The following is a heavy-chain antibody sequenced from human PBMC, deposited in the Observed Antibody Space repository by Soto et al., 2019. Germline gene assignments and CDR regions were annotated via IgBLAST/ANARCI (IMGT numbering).Heavy chain of an antibody. Sequence: SETLSLTCTVSGGSISSGGYYWSWIRQHPGKGLEWIGYIYYSGSTYYNPSLKSRVTISVDTSKNQFSLKLSSVTAADTAVYYCASRFGAGEVTHYYYYGMDVWGQGTTVTVS. J-gene: IGHJ6*02. CDR2: IYYSGST. D-gene: IGHD3-16*01. CDR3: ASRFGAGEVTHYYYYGMDV. V-gene: IGHV4-31*03. CDR1: GGSISSGGYY.